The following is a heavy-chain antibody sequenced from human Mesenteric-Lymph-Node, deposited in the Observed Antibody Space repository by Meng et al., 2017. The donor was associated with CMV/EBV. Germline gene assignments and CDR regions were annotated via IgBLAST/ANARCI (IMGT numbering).Heavy chain of an antibody. CDR2: IRSKAYGGTT. CDR3: TKVPYSSGWGYYGMDA. CDR1: GFTFGDYA. V-gene: IGHV3-49*04. Sequence: GGSLRLSCTASGFTFGDYAMSWVRQAPGKGLEWVGFIRSKAYGGTTEYAASVKGRFTISRDDSKSIAYLQMNSLKTEDTAVYYCTKVPYSSGWGYYGMDAWGQGTTVTVSS. D-gene: IGHD6-19*01. J-gene: IGHJ6*02.